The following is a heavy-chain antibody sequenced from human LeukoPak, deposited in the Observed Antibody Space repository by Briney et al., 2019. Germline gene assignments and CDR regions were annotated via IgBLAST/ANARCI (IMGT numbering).Heavy chain of an antibody. J-gene: IGHJ4*02. CDR2: INHSGST. V-gene: IGHV4-34*01. CDR3: ARGSYYYDSSGYTY. CDR1: GGSISSYY. D-gene: IGHD3-22*01. Sequence: ETLSLTCTVSGGSISSYYWSWIRQPPGKGLEWIGEINHSGSTNYNPSLKSRVTISVDTSKNQFSLKLSSVTAADTAVYYCARGSYYYDSSGYTYWGQGTLVTVSS.